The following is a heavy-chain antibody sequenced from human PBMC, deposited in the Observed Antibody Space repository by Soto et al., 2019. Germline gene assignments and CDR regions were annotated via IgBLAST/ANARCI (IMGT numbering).Heavy chain of an antibody. D-gene: IGHD6-19*01. CDR1: GGSISSSSYY. CDR2: IYYSGST. V-gene: IGHV4-39*01. Sequence: SETLSLTCTVSGGSISSSSYYWGWIRQPPGKGLEWIGSIYYSGSTYYNPSLKSRVTISVDTSKNQFSLKLSSVTAADTAVYYCARSSVAGTSVSSYYFDYWGQGTRGTVS. J-gene: IGHJ4*02. CDR3: ARSSVAGTSVSSYYFDY.